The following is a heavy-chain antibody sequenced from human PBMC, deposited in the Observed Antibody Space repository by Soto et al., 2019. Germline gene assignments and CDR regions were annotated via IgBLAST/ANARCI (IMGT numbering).Heavy chain of an antibody. D-gene: IGHD4-17*01. CDR3: AKDESGGDPMCFHY. Sequence: EVQLLESGGGLVQPGGSLRLSCAASGFTFSSYAMSWVRQAPGKGLEWVSAISGSGGSTYYADSVKGRFTISRDNSKNXXXLXXXSLRAEDTAVYYCAKDESGGDPMCFHYWGQGTLVTVSS. J-gene: IGHJ4*02. V-gene: IGHV3-23*01. CDR2: ISGSGGST. CDR1: GFTFSSYA.